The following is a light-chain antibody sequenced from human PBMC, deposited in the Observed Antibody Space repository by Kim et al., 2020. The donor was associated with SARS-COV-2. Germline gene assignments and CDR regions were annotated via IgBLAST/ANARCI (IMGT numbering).Light chain of an antibody. J-gene: IGLJ7*01. Sequence: VTTSCSGSSSNIGADYDDHWYHHLPGRAPNLLIYANNTRPSGVSDRFTGSKSGTSASLTITGLQAEDEGDYYCQSCDNSLSESLVFGGGTQLTVL. V-gene: IGLV1-40*01. CDR1: SSNIGADYD. CDR2: ANN. CDR3: QSCDNSLSESLV.